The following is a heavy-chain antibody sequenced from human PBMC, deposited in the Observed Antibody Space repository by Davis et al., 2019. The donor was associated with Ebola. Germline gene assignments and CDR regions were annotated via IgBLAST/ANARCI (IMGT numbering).Heavy chain of an antibody. CDR2: IIPIFGTA. Sequence: SVKVSCKASGGTFSSYAISWVRQAPGRGLEWMGGIIPIFGTANYAQKFQGRVTITADESTSTAYMELSSLRSEDTAVYYCARREVIVVVPAALDYYYYGMDVWGQGTTVTVSS. CDR1: GGTFSSYA. J-gene: IGHJ6*02. D-gene: IGHD2-2*01. V-gene: IGHV1-69*13. CDR3: ARREVIVVVPAALDYYYYGMDV.